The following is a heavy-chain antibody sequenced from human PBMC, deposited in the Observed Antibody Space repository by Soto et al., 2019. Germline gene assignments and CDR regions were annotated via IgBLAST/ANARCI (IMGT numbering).Heavy chain of an antibody. CDR3: ARRPGSAFDI. D-gene: IGHD3-10*01. Sequence: RQIPGKGLEWMGIIYPADSDTRYSPSFHGQVTISADKSIITAYLQWSSLKASDTAMYYCARRPGSAFDIWGQGTMVTVSS. J-gene: IGHJ3*02. V-gene: IGHV5-51*01. CDR2: IYPADSDT.